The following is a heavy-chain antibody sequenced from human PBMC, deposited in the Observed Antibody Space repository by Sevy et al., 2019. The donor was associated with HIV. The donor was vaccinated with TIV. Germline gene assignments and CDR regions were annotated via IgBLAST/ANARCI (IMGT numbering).Heavy chain of an antibody. CDR3: VSNDPGGSSPFDY. D-gene: IGHD6-6*01. CDR1: GGSISSSSYY. CDR2: IYYSGST. V-gene: IGHV4-39*01. J-gene: IGHJ4*02. Sequence: SETLSLTCTVSGGSISSSSYYWGWIRQPPGKGLEWIGSIYYSGSTYYTPSLKSRVTISVDTSKNQFSLKLSSVTAADTAVYYCVSNDPGGSSPFDYWGQGTLVTVSS.